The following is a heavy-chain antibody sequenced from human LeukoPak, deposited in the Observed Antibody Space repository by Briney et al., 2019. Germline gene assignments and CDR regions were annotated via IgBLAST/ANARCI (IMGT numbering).Heavy chain of an antibody. V-gene: IGHV3-21*01. CDR3: ARGTARYSSDLGC. CDR2: ISSSSSYI. D-gene: IGHD6-25*01. CDR1: GFTFSDFW. J-gene: IGHJ4*02. Sequence: GGSLRLSCAASGFTFSDFWMHWVRQAPGKGLEWVSSISSSSSYIYYADSVKGRFTISRDNAKNSLYLQMNSLRAEDTAVYYCARGTARYSSDLGCWGQGTLVTVSS.